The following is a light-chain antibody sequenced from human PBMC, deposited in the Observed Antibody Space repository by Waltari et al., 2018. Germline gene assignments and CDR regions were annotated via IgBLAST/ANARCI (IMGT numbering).Light chain of an antibody. CDR3: QQYYTTPLT. V-gene: IGKV4-1*01. J-gene: IGKJ1*01. CDR2: WAS. Sequence: DIVMTQSPDSLAVSLGARATINCKSSQSVLYSSHNKNYLAWYQQKPGQPPKLLIYWASTRESGVPDRFSGSGSGTDFSFTISSLQAEDVAVYYCQQYYTTPLTFGQGTKVEFK. CDR1: QSVLYSSHNKNY.